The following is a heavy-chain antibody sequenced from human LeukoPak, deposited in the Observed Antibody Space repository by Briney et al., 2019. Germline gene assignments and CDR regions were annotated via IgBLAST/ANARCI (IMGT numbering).Heavy chain of an antibody. V-gene: IGHV3-7*01. CDR1: GFAFANYA. Sequence: GGSLRLSCGASGFAFANYAMSWVRQAPGKGLEWVANIKQDGSEKYYVDSVKGRFTISRDNAKNSLYLQMNSLRAEDTAVYYCARDRDTAMVTIDYWGQGTLVTVSS. CDR2: IKQDGSEK. CDR3: ARDRDTAMVTIDY. D-gene: IGHD5-18*01. J-gene: IGHJ4*02.